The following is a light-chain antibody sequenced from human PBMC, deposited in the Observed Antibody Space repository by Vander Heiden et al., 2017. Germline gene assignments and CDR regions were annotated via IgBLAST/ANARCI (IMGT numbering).Light chain of an antibody. J-gene: IGKJ1*01. V-gene: IGKV1-39*01. CDR3: QQSYRLPPT. Sequence: DIQMTQSPPTLSSSVGDRVIITCRASQSISHYVNWYQQKPGKAPKLLIYGATSLQTTVPSRFSGSGSGTDFTLTINGLQVEDSATYFCQQSYRLPPTFGRGTKVEVK. CDR1: QSISHY. CDR2: GAT.